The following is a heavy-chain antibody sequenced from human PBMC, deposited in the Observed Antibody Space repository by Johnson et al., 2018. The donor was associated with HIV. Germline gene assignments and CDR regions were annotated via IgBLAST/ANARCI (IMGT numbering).Heavy chain of an antibody. CDR3: ARELLWFGRGAFDI. CDR2: ISYDGSNK. CDR1: GFSFSDYG. D-gene: IGHD3-10*01. Sequence: QVQLVESGGGVVQPGRSLRLSCAASGFSFSDYGIHWVRQAPGKGLEWVAVISYDGSNKYYADSVKGRFTISRDNSKNTLYLQMNSLRAEDTAVYYCARELLWFGRGAFDIWGQGTMVTVSS. V-gene: IGHV3-30*03. J-gene: IGHJ3*02.